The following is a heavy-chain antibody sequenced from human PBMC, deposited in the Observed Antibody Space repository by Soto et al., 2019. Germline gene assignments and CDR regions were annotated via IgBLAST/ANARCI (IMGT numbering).Heavy chain of an antibody. D-gene: IGHD3-3*01. V-gene: IGHV1-2*02. Sequence: QLHLVQSGAVVKKPGASVTVSCSASGYPVTAYYMHWVRQAPGRGLEWMGGINPATGAAKYTQTYRGRVTKARETSTSTGYMELSGLTSGDTADFYCARGGGVGVAGSAAFDMWGQGTLVTVSS. CDR2: INPATGAA. CDR1: GYPVTAYY. CDR3: ARGGGVGVAGSAAFDM. J-gene: IGHJ3*02.